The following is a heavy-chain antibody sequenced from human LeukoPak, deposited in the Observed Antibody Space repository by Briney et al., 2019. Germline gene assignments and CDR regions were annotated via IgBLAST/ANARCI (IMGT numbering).Heavy chain of an antibody. V-gene: IGHV3-15*01. Sequence: PGGSLRLSCATSGFSFNSAWMSWVRQAPGKGLEWVGRIKSKADGGTTDYAAPVKGRFTISRDDSRNTLHLQINSLKTEDTAVYYCREWNVDFDYWGQGTLVTVSS. CDR3: REWNVDFDY. J-gene: IGHJ4*02. CDR2: IKSKADGGTT. CDR1: GFSFNSAW. D-gene: IGHD1-1*01.